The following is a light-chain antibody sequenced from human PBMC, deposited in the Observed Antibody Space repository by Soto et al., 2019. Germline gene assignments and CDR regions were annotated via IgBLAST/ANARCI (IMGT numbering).Light chain of an antibody. J-gene: IGKJ1*01. CDR2: DAS. Sequence: EIVMTQSPATLSVSPGERATLSCRASQGVGGSLAWYQHKPGRAPRLLICDASTRATDIPARFSGSGSGTEFTLTISALQSEDSTAYSSQRYNNWPRWMTFGQGTKLEV. CDR1: QGVGGS. CDR3: QRYNNWPRWMT. V-gene: IGKV3-15*01.